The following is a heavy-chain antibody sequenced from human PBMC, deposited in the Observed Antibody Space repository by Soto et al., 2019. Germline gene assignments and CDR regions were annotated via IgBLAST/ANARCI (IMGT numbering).Heavy chain of an antibody. J-gene: IGHJ5*02. D-gene: IGHD3-10*01. Sequence: SETLSLTCGVYGGSFRNYYWIWVRQPPGKGLEWIREVNHSGEATYNPSLQSRVSISLDTSNNHFSLKMTSVTAADTAIYFCAREERFKRSWFHPCGQATQVPVSA. CDR2: VNHSGEA. CDR1: GGSFRNYY. CDR3: AREERFKRSWFHP. V-gene: IGHV4-34*01.